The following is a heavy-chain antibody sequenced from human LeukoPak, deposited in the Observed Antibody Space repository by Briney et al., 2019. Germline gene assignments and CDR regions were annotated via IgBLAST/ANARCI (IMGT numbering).Heavy chain of an antibody. J-gene: IGHJ4*02. V-gene: IGHV3-7*01. CDR2: IKQHGSEM. CDR3: EREPDHTPIAGSLPDY. Sequence: GGSLRLSCAASGFTFSSYWMSWVRQAPGKGLEWVANIKQHGSEMYYADSVKGRCTISRDNSKNSLYLQMNSLRAEDTAVYYCEREPDHTPIAGSLPDYWGQGTLVTVSS. D-gene: IGHD6-13*01. CDR1: GFTFSSYW.